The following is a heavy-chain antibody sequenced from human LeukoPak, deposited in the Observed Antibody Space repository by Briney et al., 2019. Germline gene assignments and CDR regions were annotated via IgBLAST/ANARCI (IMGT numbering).Heavy chain of an antibody. CDR3: ARGHKVATIDY. Sequence: SETLSLTCAVYGGSFSGYYWSWIRQPPGKGLEWIGEINHSGSTNYNPSLKSRVTISVDTSKNQFSLKLSSVTAADTAVYYCARGHKVATIDYWGQGTLVTVSS. CDR1: GGSFSGYY. CDR2: INHSGST. D-gene: IGHD5-12*01. V-gene: IGHV4-34*01. J-gene: IGHJ4*02.